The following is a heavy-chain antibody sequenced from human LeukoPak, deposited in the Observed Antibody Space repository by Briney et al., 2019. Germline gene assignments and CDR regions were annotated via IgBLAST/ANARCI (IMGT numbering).Heavy chain of an antibody. CDR3: ARHGSSRPDPYYYYLDV. J-gene: IGHJ6*03. Sequence: SETLSLTCTVSGGSVSSYYWSWIRQPPGKQLGWIGYSYYTGSTNYNPSLQSRVTISVEKSKNQFSLSLNSVTAADTGVYYCARHGSSRPDPYYYYLDVWGKGTMVTVSS. CDR1: GGSVSSYY. CDR2: SYYTGST. V-gene: IGHV4-59*02. D-gene: IGHD6-13*01.